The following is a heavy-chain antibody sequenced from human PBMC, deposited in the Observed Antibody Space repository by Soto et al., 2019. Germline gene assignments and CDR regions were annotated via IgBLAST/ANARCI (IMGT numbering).Heavy chain of an antibody. Sequence: ASVKVSCKASGYTFTSYGISWVRQAPGQGLEWMGWISAYNGNTNYAQKLQGRVTMTTDTSTSTAYMELRSLRSDDTAVYYCARVHCSGTSCSDYYYYGMDVWGQGTTVTV. CDR1: GYTFTSYG. D-gene: IGHD2-2*01. CDR3: ARVHCSGTSCSDYYYYGMDV. J-gene: IGHJ6*02. V-gene: IGHV1-18*01. CDR2: ISAYNGNT.